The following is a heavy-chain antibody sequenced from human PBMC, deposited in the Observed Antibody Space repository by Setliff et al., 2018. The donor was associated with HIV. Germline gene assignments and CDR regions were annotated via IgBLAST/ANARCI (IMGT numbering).Heavy chain of an antibody. V-gene: IGHV1-18*01. J-gene: IGHJ4*02. CDR2: ISPHSGDT. CDR3: ARGDGMGPVVVTAMFDY. Sequence: ASVKVSCKASGYRFTTYGLSWVRQAPGQGLEWMGWISPHSGDTKYAQKVQGRVTMTTDTSTGTSYMELRSLRSDDTAGYYCARGDGMGPVVVTAMFDYWGQGTLVTVSS. CDR1: GYRFTTYG. D-gene: IGHD2-21*02.